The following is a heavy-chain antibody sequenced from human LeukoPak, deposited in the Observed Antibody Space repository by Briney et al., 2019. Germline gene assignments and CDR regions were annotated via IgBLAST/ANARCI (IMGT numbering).Heavy chain of an antibody. Sequence: GGSLRLSCAASGFTFDDYGMSWVRQAPGKGLEWVSGINWNGGSTGYADSVKGRFTISRDNAKYSLYLQMNTLRAEDTALYYCARLAHGFKGYYFDYWGQGTLVTVSS. J-gene: IGHJ4*02. D-gene: IGHD2-15*01. CDR3: ARLAHGFKGYYFDY. CDR2: INWNGGST. V-gene: IGHV3-20*04. CDR1: GFTFDDYG.